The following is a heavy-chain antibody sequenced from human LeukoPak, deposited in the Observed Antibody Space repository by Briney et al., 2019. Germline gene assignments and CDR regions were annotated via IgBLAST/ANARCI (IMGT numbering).Heavy chain of an antibody. J-gene: IGHJ3*02. V-gene: IGHV3-74*01. CDR1: GFTFSSYW. D-gene: IGHD3-22*01. Sequence: GGSLRLSCAASGFTFSSYWMHWVRQAPGKGLVWVSRINSDGSSTSYADSVKGRFTISRDNAKNTLYLQMNSPRAEDTAVYYCAREASRYYYDSSGYAFDIWGQGTMVTVSS. CDR2: INSDGSST. CDR3: AREASRYYYDSSGYAFDI.